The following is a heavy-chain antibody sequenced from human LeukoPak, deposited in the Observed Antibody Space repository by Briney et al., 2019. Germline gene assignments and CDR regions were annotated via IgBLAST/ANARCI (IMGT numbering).Heavy chain of an antibody. CDR3: ARDFEEQLVTPGMDV. J-gene: IGHJ6*02. V-gene: IGHV3-30-3*01. Sequence: ISYDGSNKYYADSVKGRFTISRDNSKSTLYLQMNSLRAEDTAVYYCARDFEEQLVTPGMDVWGQGTTVTVSS. D-gene: IGHD6-13*01. CDR2: ISYDGSNK.